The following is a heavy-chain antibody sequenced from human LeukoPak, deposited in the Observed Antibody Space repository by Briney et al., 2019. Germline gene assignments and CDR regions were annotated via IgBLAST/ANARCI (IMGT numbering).Heavy chain of an antibody. CDR1: GGSFSGHY. CDR3: ARGRTGAAALDF. CDR2: STHSGST. Sequence: SETLSLTCAVYGGSFSGHYWTWIRQPPGKGLEWIGESTHSGSTNYNPPLKSRVTISVDTSKNQFSLKLTSASAADTAVYHCARGRTGAAALDFWGPGTLVTASS. D-gene: IGHD2-2*01. V-gene: IGHV4-34*01. J-gene: IGHJ4*02.